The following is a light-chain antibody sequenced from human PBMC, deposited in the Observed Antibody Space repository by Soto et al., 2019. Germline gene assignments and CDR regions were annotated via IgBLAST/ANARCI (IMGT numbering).Light chain of an antibody. CDR1: QSVSSSY. Sequence: IVLTQSPGTLALSPGETATISCRASQSVSSSYLAWYQQKPGQGPRLLIYGASSRATGIPDRFSGSGSGTDFTLTISSLQAEEVAVYYCYQYFSTPLTFGRGTKVDIK. CDR2: GAS. CDR3: YQYFSTPLT. J-gene: IGKJ4*01. V-gene: IGKV3-20*01.